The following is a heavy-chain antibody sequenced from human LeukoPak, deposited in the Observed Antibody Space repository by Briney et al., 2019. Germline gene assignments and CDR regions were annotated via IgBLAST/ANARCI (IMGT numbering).Heavy chain of an antibody. CDR1: GFTFRSYW. Sequence: GGFLRLSCATSGFTFRSYWMHWVRQAPGKGLVWVSRLNFDGSDTSYADSVKGRFTISRDNAKNTLYLQMNSLRAEDTAVYYCARRFQNALRALSDDAFDVWGQGTMVTVSS. V-gene: IGHV3-74*01. CDR2: LNFDGSDT. D-gene: IGHD3-3*01. CDR3: ARRFQNALRALSDDAFDV. J-gene: IGHJ3*01.